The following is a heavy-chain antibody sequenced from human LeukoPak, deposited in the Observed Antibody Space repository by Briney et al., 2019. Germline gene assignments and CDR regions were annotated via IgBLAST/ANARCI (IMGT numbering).Heavy chain of an antibody. J-gene: IGHJ4*02. V-gene: IGHV4-39*01. D-gene: IGHD6-25*01. CDR2: IYSSGST. CDR3: ARSSGWHLLLLDY. CDR1: GVSISSGSNY. Sequence: SETLSLTCSVSGVSISSGSNYWGWIRQPPGKTLEWIGSIYSSGSTYYNPSLKSRVIILIDTAKNHFSLKLNSVTAADTAVYYCARSSGWHLLLLDYWGQGTLVTVSS.